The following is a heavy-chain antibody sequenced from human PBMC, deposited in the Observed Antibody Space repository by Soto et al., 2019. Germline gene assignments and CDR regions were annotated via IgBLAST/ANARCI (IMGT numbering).Heavy chain of an antibody. CDR3: ARGGGSDSFDY. V-gene: IGHV4-30-2*01. J-gene: IGHJ4*02. Sequence: SETLSLTCTVSGASITFGGYSWSWIRQTPGKGLEWIGYINHLETTFYNPSFESRPTLSIDRAKNQFSLKLHSMSAAGRAVYFCARGGGSDSFDYWGQGILVTSPQ. D-gene: IGHD1-26*01. CDR2: INHLETT. CDR1: GASITFGGYS.